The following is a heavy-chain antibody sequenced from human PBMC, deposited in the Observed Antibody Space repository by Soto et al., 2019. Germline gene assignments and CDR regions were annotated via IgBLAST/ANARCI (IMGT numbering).Heavy chain of an antibody. CDR1: GYDFSTSW. Sequence: RGESLKISCQGSGYDFSTSWIAWVRQMPGRGLEWVGIIYSGDSDTRYSPSFQGQVIISVDKSISTAYLQWSSLKASDTAMYYCARGTTVGTFADYYFDYWGQGTLVTVSS. CDR2: IYSGDSDT. D-gene: IGHD4-4*01. V-gene: IGHV5-51*01. J-gene: IGHJ4*02. CDR3: ARGTTVGTFADYYFDY.